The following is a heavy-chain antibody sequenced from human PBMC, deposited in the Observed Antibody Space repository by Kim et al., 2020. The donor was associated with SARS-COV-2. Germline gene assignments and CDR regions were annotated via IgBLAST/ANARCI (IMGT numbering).Heavy chain of an antibody. D-gene: IGHD6-19*01. V-gene: IGHV1-2*02. Sequence: AQKFQGRVTMTRDTSISTAYMELSRLRSDDTAVYYCARIGSSGWSDWFDPWGQGTLVTVSS. CDR3: ARIGSSGWSDWFDP. J-gene: IGHJ5*02.